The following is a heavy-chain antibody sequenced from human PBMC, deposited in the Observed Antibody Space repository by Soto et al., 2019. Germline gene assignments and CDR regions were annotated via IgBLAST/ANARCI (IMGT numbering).Heavy chain of an antibody. CDR1: GFSLSTSGVG. V-gene: IGHV2-5*02. CDR2: IYWDDDK. Sequence: QITVKESGPKLVKPSQTLTLTCAFSGFSLSTSGVGVGWVRQPPGKAPEWLALIYWDDDKRYRPSLKSRRSITQDTSEDQLVFTMTNMDPVDTATYSFVHQDWYNNNYYCDLWGRGTLVTVSS. J-gene: IGHJ2*01. D-gene: IGHD4-4*01. CDR3: VHQDWYNNNYYCDL.